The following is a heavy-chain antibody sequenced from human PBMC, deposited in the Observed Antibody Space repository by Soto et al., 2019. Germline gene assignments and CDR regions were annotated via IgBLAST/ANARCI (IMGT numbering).Heavy chain of an antibody. D-gene: IGHD6-19*01. CDR3: AWHKRDGRRWVGWYFDH. V-gene: IGHV5-51*01. CDR1: GYSFTNYW. CDR2: IHPGDSDT. J-gene: IGHJ4*02. Sequence: GESLKISCQGSGYSFTNYWVGWVRQIPGRGLEWMGIIHPGDSDTRYSPFFQGQVTISADKSISTAYLQWSSLKASDTAMYYCAWHKRDGRRWVGWYFDHWGQGTLVTVSS.